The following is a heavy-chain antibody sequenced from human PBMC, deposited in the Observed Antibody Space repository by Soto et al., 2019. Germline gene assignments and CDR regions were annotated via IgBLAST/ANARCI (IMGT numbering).Heavy chain of an antibody. CDR1: GFTFSSYG. CDR3: AKDLGSSDV. CDR2: ISYDGSNK. Sequence: QVQLVESGGGVVQPGRSLRLSCAASGFTFSSYGMHWVRQAPGKGLEWVAVISYDGSNKYYAESVKGRFTISRDNSKNTLYLQMNSLRAEDTAVYYCAKDLGSSDVWGQGTTVTVSS. V-gene: IGHV3-30*18. J-gene: IGHJ6*02. D-gene: IGHD1-26*01.